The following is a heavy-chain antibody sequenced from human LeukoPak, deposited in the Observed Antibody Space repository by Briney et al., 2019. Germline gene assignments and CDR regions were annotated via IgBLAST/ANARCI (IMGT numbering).Heavy chain of an antibody. V-gene: IGHV3-23*01. D-gene: IGHD3-10*01. J-gene: IGHJ4*02. Sequence: GGTLRLSCAASGFTFSSYGMSWVRQAPGKGLEWVSAISGSGGSTYYADSVKGRFTISRDNSKNTLYLQMNSLRAEDTAVYYCASLDYYGSGSYYNGPFDHWGQGTLVTVSS. CDR2: ISGSGGST. CDR3: ASLDYYGSGSYYNGPFDH. CDR1: GFTFSSYG.